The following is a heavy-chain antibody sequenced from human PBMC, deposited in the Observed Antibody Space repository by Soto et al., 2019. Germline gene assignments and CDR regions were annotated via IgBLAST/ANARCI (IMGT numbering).Heavy chain of an antibody. Sequence: QVQLQESGPGLVKPSQTLSLTCTVSGDSINSDGYFWSWIRQHPGKGLECIGSIYHFGTTYYNPSLSCRINMSMDTSKNQFSLHLNSLTAADTAVYYCARLICASSICYFPAWFDPWGRGTLVTVSS. D-gene: IGHD2-21*01. J-gene: IGHJ5*02. CDR1: GDSINSDGYF. V-gene: IGHV4-31*03. CDR2: IYHFGTT. CDR3: ARLICASSICYFPAWFDP.